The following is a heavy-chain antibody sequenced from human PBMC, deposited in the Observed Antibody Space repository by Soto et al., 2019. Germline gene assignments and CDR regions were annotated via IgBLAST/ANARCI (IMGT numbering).Heavy chain of an antibody. D-gene: IGHD2-2*01. CDR2: ISAYNGNT. Sequence: APVKVSCKASGYTFISYGISWVRQAPGQGLEWMGWISAYNGNTNYAQKLQGRVTMTTDTSTSTAYMELRSLRSDDTAVYYCAREGYCSSTSCYSAFDYWGMGTLVTVSS. J-gene: IGHJ4*02. CDR3: AREGYCSSTSCYSAFDY. CDR1: GYTFISYG. V-gene: IGHV1-18*04.